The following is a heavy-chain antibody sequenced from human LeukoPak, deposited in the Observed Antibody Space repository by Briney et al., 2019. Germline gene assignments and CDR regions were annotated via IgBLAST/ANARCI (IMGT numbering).Heavy chain of an antibody. J-gene: IGHJ6*03. CDR3: ARRVYCSSTSCYHYYYYMDV. Sequence: ASVKVSCKASGYTFSTYYVHWVRQAPGQGLEWMGIINPSDGSTSYAQKFQGRVTMSRDTSTRTVYMELSSPRSDDTAVYYCARRVYCSSTSCYHYYYYMDVWGKGTTVTVSS. CDR1: GYTFSTYY. V-gene: IGHV1-46*03. D-gene: IGHD2-2*01. CDR2: INPSDGST.